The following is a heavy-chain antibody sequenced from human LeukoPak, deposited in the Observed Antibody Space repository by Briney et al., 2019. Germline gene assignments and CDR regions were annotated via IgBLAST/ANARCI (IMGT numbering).Heavy chain of an antibody. CDR1: GFTFSSYA. D-gene: IGHD1-26*01. V-gene: IGHV3-23*01. Sequence: GGSLRLSCAASGFTFSSYAMTWVRQAPGKGLEWVSGISGSGGATFYADSVKGRFTISRDNSKNTLYLQMNRLRAEDTAEYYCAKDIQYSGNYYDYFDYWGQGTLVTVSS. CDR3: AKDIQYSGNYYDYFDY. CDR2: ISGSGGAT. J-gene: IGHJ4*02.